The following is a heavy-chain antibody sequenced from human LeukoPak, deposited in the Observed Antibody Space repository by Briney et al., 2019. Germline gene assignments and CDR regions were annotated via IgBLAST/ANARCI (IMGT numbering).Heavy chain of an antibody. V-gene: IGHV5-51*01. Sequence: GESLKISCKGSGYSFTDYWIGWVRQMPGKGLEWMGIIYPGDSDTRYSPSFQGQVTISADKSISTAYLQWSSLKASDTAMYYCGRLRPHCSSTSCYVGNGRGGCYFNLWGRGTLSLSPQ. J-gene: IGHJ2*01. D-gene: IGHD2-2*01. CDR3: GRLRPHCSSTSCYVGNGRGGCYFNL. CDR2: IYPGDSDT. CDR1: GYSFTDYW.